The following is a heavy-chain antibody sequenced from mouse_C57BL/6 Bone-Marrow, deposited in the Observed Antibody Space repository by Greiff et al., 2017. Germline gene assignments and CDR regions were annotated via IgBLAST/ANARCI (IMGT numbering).Heavy chain of an antibody. J-gene: IGHJ4*01. D-gene: IGHD1-1*01. CDR2: ISSGSSTI. Sequence: DVMLVESGGGLVKPGGSLKLSCAASGFTFSDYGMHWVRQAPEKGLEWVAYISSGSSTIYYAETVKGRFTISRDNAKNTLFLQMTSLRSEDTAMYYCARQGTTDAMDYWGQGTSVTVSS. CDR3: ARQGTTDAMDY. CDR1: GFTFSDYG. V-gene: IGHV5-17*01.